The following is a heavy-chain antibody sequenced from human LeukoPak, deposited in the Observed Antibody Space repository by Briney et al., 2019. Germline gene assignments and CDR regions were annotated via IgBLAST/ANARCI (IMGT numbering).Heavy chain of an antibody. J-gene: IGHJ5*02. D-gene: IGHD4-23*01. CDR1: GYTFTNYA. Sequence: GASVKVSCKASGYTFTNYAINWVRQAPGQGLEWVGWINTDTGNPMYALGLTGRFVFSLDISVGTAYLQISSLQTDDTAIYYCARDLYGGNFLDLWGQGTLVTVSS. V-gene: IGHV7-4-1*02. CDR2: INTDTGNP. CDR3: ARDLYGGNFLDL.